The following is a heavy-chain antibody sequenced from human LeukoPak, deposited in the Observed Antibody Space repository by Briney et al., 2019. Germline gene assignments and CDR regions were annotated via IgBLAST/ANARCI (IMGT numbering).Heavy chain of an antibody. D-gene: IGHD2-15*01. J-gene: IGHJ4*02. CDR1: GGTFSSYA. CDR2: IIPIFGTA. Sequence: GASVKVSCKASGGTFSSYAISWVRQAPGQGLEWMGGIIPIFGTANYAQKFQGRVTITADKSTSTAYMELSSLRSEDTAVYYCARDSDVVVAGNYFDYWGQGTLVTVSS. V-gene: IGHV1-69*06. CDR3: ARDSDVVVAGNYFDY.